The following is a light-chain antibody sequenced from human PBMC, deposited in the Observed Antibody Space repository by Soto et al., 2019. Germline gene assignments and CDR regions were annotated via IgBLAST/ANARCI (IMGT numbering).Light chain of an antibody. J-gene: IGLJ1*01. Sequence: QSVLTQPASVFGSPGQSITISCTGTSSDVGGYNYVSWYQQHPGKAPKLMIYDVSNRPSGVSNRFSGSKSGNTASLTISGLQAEDEADYYCSSYTSSSWVFGTGTKLTVL. CDR1: SSDVGGYNY. V-gene: IGLV2-14*01. CDR3: SSYTSSSWV. CDR2: DVS.